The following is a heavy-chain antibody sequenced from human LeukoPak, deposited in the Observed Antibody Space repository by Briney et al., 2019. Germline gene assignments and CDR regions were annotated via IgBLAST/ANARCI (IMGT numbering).Heavy chain of an antibody. V-gene: IGHV3-30*04. Sequence: GGSLRLSCAASGFTFSSYAMHWFRQAPGKGLEWVAVISYDGSNKYYADSVKGRFTISRDNSKNTLYLQMNSLRAEDTAVYYCAGGAAVAAAGTGGFDYWGQGTLVTVSS. CDR3: AGGAAVAAAGTGGFDY. J-gene: IGHJ4*02. D-gene: IGHD6-13*01. CDR1: GFTFSSYA. CDR2: ISYDGSNK.